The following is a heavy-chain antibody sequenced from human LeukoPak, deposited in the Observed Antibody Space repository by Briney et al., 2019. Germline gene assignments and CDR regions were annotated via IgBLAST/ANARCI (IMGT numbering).Heavy chain of an antibody. CDR3: ATGGKFDFWSGYHIDN. V-gene: IGHV3-30*04. J-gene: IGHJ4*02. Sequence: GGSLRLSCEVSGFTFSGNAMHWVRQAPGKGLEWVAVISYDGSNKNFADSVKGRFTVSRDNSKHTLYLHMNSLRSDDTAMYYCATGGKFDFWSGYHIDNWGQGTLVTVSS. CDR2: ISYDGSNK. D-gene: IGHD3-3*01. CDR1: GFTFSGNA.